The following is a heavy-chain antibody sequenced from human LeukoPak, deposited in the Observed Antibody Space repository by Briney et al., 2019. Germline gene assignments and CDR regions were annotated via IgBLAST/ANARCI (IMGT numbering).Heavy chain of an antibody. Sequence: SETLSLTCTVSGGSISSSSYYWGWIRQPPGKGLEWIGSIYYSGSTYYNPSLKSRVTISVDTSKNQFSLKLSSVTAADTAVYYCASLSAYCSGGSCYAFDYWGQGTLVTVSS. CDR2: IYYSGST. CDR1: GGSISSSSYY. J-gene: IGHJ4*02. D-gene: IGHD2-15*01. CDR3: ASLSAYCSGGSCYAFDY. V-gene: IGHV4-39*07.